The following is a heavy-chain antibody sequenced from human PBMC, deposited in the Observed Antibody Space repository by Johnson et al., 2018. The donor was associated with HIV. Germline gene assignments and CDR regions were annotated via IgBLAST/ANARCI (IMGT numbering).Heavy chain of an antibody. J-gene: IGHJ3*02. Sequence: VQLVESGGGVVRPGGSLRLSCAASGFTFDDFGMGWVRQAPGKGLEWVSGINWNGGRTGYADSVKVRFTISRDTAKNSLYLQMNSLRGADTALYYCARAGGAVRVNGFDMWGQGTMVTVSS. CDR2: INWNGGRT. CDR1: GFTFDDFG. D-gene: IGHD6-19*01. V-gene: IGHV3-20*04. CDR3: ARAGGAVRVNGFDM.